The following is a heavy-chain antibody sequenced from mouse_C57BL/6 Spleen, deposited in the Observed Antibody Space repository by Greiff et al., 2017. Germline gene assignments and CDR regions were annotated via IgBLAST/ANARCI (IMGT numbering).Heavy chain of an antibody. V-gene: IGHV1-18*01. CDR3: ARRGGRDYALAY. CDR2: INPNNGGT. CDR1: GYTFTDYN. Sequence: EVQLQQSGPELVKPGASVKIPCKASGYTFTDYNMDWVKQSHGKSLEWIGDINPNNGGTIYNQKFKGKATLTVDKSSSTAYMELRSLTSEDTAVYYCARRGGRDYALAYWGQGTLVTVSA. J-gene: IGHJ3*01. D-gene: IGHD2-4*01.